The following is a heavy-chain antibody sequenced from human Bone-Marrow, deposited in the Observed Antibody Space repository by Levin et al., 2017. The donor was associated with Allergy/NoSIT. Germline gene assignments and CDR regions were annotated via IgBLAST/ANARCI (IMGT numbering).Heavy chain of an antibody. V-gene: IGHV3-23*01. CDR3: TREAVSSRGAIDY. J-gene: IGHJ4*02. D-gene: IGHD4/OR15-4a*01. CDR2: ISASGHST. Sequence: SCAASEFTFGSHAMAWVRQAPGKGLEWVSSISASGHSTYYADSVNGRFTISRDNSNNTLYLHMSSLRPEDTDIYYCTREAVSSRGAIDYWGQGTLVPVSS. CDR1: EFTFGSHA.